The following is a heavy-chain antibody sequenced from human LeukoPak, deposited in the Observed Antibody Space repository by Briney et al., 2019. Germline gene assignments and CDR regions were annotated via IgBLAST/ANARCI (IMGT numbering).Heavy chain of an antibody. V-gene: IGHV3-23*01. CDR1: GFTFNSYW. D-gene: IGHD6-19*01. CDR2: ISDSGANT. Sequence: GGSLRLSCAASGFTFNSYWMNWVRQAPGKGLEWVSTISDSGANTYYADSVRGRFTISRDNSKNTLYLQKNSLRADDTAIYYCAKSMTLQWRGFFDLWGRGTHVTVSS. CDR3: AKSMTLQWRGFFDL. J-gene: IGHJ2*01.